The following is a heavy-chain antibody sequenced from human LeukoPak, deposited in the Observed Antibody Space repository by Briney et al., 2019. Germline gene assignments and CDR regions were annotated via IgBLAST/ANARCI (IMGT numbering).Heavy chain of an antibody. V-gene: IGHV4-61*02. J-gene: IGHJ4*02. CDR1: GGSISSGNYY. Sequence: SQTLSLTCTVSGGSISSGNYYWSWIRQPAGKGLEWIGRIYTSGSTKYNPSLKSRVTISVDKSKNQFSLKLSSVTAADTAVYYCARGSPRPASSNDYWGQGTLVTVSS. CDR3: ARGSPRPASSNDY. D-gene: IGHD6-6*01. CDR2: IYTSGST.